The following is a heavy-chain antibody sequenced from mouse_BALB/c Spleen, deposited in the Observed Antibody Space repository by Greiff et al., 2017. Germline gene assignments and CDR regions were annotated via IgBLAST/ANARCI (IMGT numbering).Heavy chain of an antibody. CDR1: GFTFSSYA. Sequence: EVQVVESGGGLVKPGGSLKLSCAASGFTFSSYAMSWVRQSPEKRLEWVAEISSGGSYTYYPDTVTGRFTISRDNAKNTLYLEMSSLRSEDTAMYYCARDEAYYGTWFAYWGQGTLVTVSA. V-gene: IGHV5-9-4*01. J-gene: IGHJ3*01. CDR2: ISSGGSYT. D-gene: IGHD2-10*01. CDR3: ARDEAYYGTWFAY.